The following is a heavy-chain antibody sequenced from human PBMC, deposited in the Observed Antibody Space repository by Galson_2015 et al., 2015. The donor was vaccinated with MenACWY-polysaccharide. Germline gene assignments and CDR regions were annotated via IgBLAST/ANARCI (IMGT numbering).Heavy chain of an antibody. D-gene: IGHD5-12*01. CDR3: ARGYNAYD. Sequence: SLRLSCAASGFTFSTYWMHWVRRAPGRGLVWVSRIKSDGSSTNYADSVKGRFTISRDNAKNTLYLQMNSLRAEDTALYYCARGYNAYDWGLGTLVTVSA. CDR1: GFTFSTYW. CDR2: IKSDGSST. J-gene: IGHJ4*02. V-gene: IGHV3-74*01.